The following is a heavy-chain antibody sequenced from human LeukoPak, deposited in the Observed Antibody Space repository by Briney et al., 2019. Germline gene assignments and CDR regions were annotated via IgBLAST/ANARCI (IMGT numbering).Heavy chain of an antibody. V-gene: IGHV4-39*01. CDR3: ARHASRSSYSDRTNYFDF. Sequence: SETLSLTCTVFGGSVNNDNYYWGWIRQPPGKGLEWTGSIYYSGSTYYTPSLKSRVTISVDTSKNQFSLKLSSVTAADTAVYYCARHASRSSYSDRTNYFDFWGQGTLVTVSS. CDR1: GGSVNNDNYY. J-gene: IGHJ4*02. CDR2: IYYSGST. D-gene: IGHD3-22*01.